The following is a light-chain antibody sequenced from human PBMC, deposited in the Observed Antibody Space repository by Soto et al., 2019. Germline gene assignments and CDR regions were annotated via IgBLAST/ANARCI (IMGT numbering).Light chain of an antibody. V-gene: IGKV1-27*01. CDR1: QGISNY. Sequence: DIQMTQSPSSLSASVGDRVTITCRASQGISNYLAWYQQKPGKVPKLLIYAASTLQSGVPSRFSGSGSGTDFTLTISSLQPEDVATYYCQKYNSAPKAPFTFGPGTKVDIK. CDR2: AAS. CDR3: QKYNSAPKAPFT. J-gene: IGKJ3*01.